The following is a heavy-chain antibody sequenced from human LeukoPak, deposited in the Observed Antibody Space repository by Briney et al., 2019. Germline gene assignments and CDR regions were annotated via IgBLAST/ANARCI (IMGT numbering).Heavy chain of an antibody. Sequence: GGSLRLSCAASGFTFSSYWMHWVRQAPGKGLVWVSRINSDGSSTSYADSVKGRFTISRDSAKNTLYLQMNSLRAEDTAVYYCARDLGYCSSTSYYHYGSPWFDPWGQGTLVTVSS. CDR1: GFTFSSYW. D-gene: IGHD2-2*01. V-gene: IGHV3-74*01. J-gene: IGHJ5*02. CDR2: INSDGSST. CDR3: ARDLGYCSSTSYYHYGSPWFDP.